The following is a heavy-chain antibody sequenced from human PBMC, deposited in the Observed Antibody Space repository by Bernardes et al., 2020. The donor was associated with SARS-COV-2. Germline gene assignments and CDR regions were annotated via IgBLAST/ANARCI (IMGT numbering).Heavy chain of an antibody. CDR3: AIPPTNYDRYGMDV. D-gene: IGHD3-22*01. V-gene: IGHV1-2*02. CDR1: GYTFTGSY. CDR2: INPNSGGT. Sequence: SVKVSCKASGYTFTGSYMHWVRQAPAQGLEWMGWINPNSGGTNYAQKFQGRVTMTRDTSISTAYMELSRLRSDDTAVYYCAIPPTNYDRYGMDVWGQGTTVTVSS. J-gene: IGHJ6*02.